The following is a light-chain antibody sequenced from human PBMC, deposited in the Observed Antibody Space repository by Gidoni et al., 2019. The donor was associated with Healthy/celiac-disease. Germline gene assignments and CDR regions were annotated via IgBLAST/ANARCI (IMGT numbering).Light chain of an antibody. CDR1: QSVSSY. CDR3: QQRSNWLT. CDR2: DAS. Sequence: EMVFTQSPATLSLFPGERATLPCRASQSVSSYLAWYQQKPGQAPRLLIYDASNRPTAIPASLSGSGSGTDFTLTISCLEPEDFSVHYCQQRSNWLTFGGGTKVEIK. V-gene: IGKV3-11*01. J-gene: IGKJ4*01.